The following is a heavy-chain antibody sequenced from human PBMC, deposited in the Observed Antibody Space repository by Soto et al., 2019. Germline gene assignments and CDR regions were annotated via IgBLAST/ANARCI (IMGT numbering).Heavy chain of an antibody. CDR2: ISASGDST. D-gene: IGHD3-10*01. CDR1: GFTFSNFA. V-gene: IGHV3-23*01. J-gene: IGHJ4*02. CDR3: TGETYYFDY. Sequence: TGGSLRLSCAVSGFTFSNFAMGWVRQTPGKGLEWVSGISASGDSTYYVDSVKGRFTISRDNSKDMVYLQMNSLKAEDTALYYCTGETYYFDYWGQGTLVTVSS.